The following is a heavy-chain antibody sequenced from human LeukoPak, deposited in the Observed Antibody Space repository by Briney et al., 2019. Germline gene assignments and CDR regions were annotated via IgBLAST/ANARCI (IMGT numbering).Heavy chain of an antibody. J-gene: IGHJ6*03. CDR1: GYTFTGYY. D-gene: IGHD6-6*01. V-gene: IGHV1-2*02. CDR3: ARDPSRRQLVDHYYYYMDV. Sequence: ASVKVSCKASGYTFTGYYMHWVRQAPGQGLEWMGWINPNSGGTNYAQKFQGRVTMTRDTSISTAYMELSRLRSDDTAVYYCARDPSRRQLVDHYYYYMDVWGKGTTVTVSS. CDR2: INPNSGGT.